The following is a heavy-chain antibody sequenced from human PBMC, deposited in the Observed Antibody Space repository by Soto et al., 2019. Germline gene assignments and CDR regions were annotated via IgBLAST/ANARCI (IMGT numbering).Heavy chain of an antibody. CDR3: ARHHFYCTGGSCYLQAYHYYGLDG. Sequence: SETLSLTCTVSGASISSCGYYWGWIRQHPGKGLEWIGYIYYSGSTYYNPSLKSRVTISVDPSKNQFSLKLSSVTAADTAVYYCARHHFYCTGGSCYLQAYHYYGLDGWGQGTTVTVSS. J-gene: IGHJ6*02. D-gene: IGHD2-15*01. CDR2: IYYSGST. CDR1: GASISSCGYY. V-gene: IGHV4-39*01.